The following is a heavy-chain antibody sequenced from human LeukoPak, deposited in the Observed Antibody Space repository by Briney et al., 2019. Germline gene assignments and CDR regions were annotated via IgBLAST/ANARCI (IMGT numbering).Heavy chain of an antibody. Sequence: GGSLRLSCAASGFTFSSYAMHWVRQAPGKGLEYVSAISSNGGSTFYANSVKGRFTISRDNAKNTLYLQMGSLKPEDTAVYYCARNQYYYDSSGYLNWFDPWGQGTLVTVSS. V-gene: IGHV3-64*01. CDR1: GFTFSSYA. CDR3: ARNQYYYDSSGYLNWFDP. CDR2: ISSNGGST. J-gene: IGHJ5*02. D-gene: IGHD3-22*01.